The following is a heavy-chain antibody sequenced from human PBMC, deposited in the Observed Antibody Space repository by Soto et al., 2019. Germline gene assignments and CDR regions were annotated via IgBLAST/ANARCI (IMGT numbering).Heavy chain of an antibody. CDR2: ISYDGSNK. D-gene: IGHD2-15*01. Sequence: QVQLVESGGGVVQPGRSLRLSCAASGFTFSSYAMHWVRQAPGKGLEWVAVISYDGSNKYYADSAKGRFTISRDNSKNTLYLQMNSLRAEDTVVYYCARGGVVVVPAHPLGWFDPWGQGTLVTVSS. CDR1: GFTFSSYA. V-gene: IGHV3-30-3*01. CDR3: ARGGVVVVPAHPLGWFDP. J-gene: IGHJ5*02.